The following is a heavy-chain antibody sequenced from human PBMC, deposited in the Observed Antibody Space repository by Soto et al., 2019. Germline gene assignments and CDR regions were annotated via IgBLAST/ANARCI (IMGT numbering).Heavy chain of an antibody. Sequence: ASVKVSCKASGYTFTSYGISWVRQAPGQGLEWMGWISAYNGNTNYAQKLQGRVTMTTDTSTSTAYMELRSLRSDDTAVYYCARGKTYCSGGSCTVGSDYWGQGTLVTVSS. D-gene: IGHD2-15*01. J-gene: IGHJ4*02. CDR3: ARGKTYCSGGSCTVGSDY. CDR1: GYTFTSYG. V-gene: IGHV1-18*01. CDR2: ISAYNGNT.